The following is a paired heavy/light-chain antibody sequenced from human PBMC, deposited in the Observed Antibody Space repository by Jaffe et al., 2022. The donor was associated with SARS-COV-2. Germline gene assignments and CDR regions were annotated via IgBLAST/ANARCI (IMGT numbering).Light chain of an antibody. Sequence: QSVLTQPPSASGTPGQRVTISCSGSNSNIGENSANWYQQLPGTAPKLLIYSGNQRPSGVPDRFSGSKSGTSASLAISGLQSDDESVYYCAAWDDILTRPVFGGGTKLTVL. J-gene: IGLJ3*02. CDR1: NSNIGENS. CDR2: SGN. V-gene: IGLV1-44*01. CDR3: AAWDDILTRPV.
Heavy chain of an antibody. J-gene: IGHJ4*02. CDR2: ISANNGRT. Sequence: QVQLVQSGGEVEKPGASVKVSCKASGYTFTSYGVSWVRQAPGQGLEWMGWISANNGRTSYAQKFQGRATMTTDTSTSTAYMELRSLTSDDAAVYYCARVPGGGGSSILEYWGQGTLVTVSS. D-gene: IGHD1-26*01. CDR1: GYTFTSYG. CDR3: ARVPGGGGSSILEY. V-gene: IGHV1-18*01.